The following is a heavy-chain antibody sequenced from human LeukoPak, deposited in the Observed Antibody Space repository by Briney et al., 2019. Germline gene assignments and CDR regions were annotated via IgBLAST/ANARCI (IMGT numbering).Heavy chain of an antibody. CDR1: GYTFTSYG. V-gene: IGHV1-18*01. Sequence: GASVKVSCKASGYTFTSYGISWVRQAPGRGLEWMGWISAYNGNTNYAQKLQGRVTMTTDTSTSTAYMELRSLRSDDTAVYYCARSSVAARPGGDWFDPWGQGTLVTVSS. D-gene: IGHD6-6*01. CDR2: ISAYNGNT. CDR3: ARSSVAARPGGDWFDP. J-gene: IGHJ5*02.